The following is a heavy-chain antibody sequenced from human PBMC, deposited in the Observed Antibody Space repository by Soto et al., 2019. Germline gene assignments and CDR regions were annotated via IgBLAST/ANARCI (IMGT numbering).Heavy chain of an antibody. J-gene: IGHJ4*02. CDR2: ISGSGIST. D-gene: IGHD3-16*01. Sequence: GGSLRLSCAASGFTFNSYAMSWVRQAPGKGLEWVSAISGSGISTYYADSVKGRFTISRDNSKNTLYLQVHSLTAEDTAVYYCAKDRRAGGNSAFYFDFWGQGAQVTVSS. CDR3: AKDRRAGGNSAFYFDF. V-gene: IGHV3-23*01. CDR1: GFTFNSYA.